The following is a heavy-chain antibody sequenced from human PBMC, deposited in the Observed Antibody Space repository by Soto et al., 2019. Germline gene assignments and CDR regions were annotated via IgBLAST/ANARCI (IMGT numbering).Heavy chain of an antibody. J-gene: IGHJ4*02. V-gene: IGHV4-31*03. CDR1: GGSISSGGYY. Sequence: PSETLSLTCTVSGGSISSGGYYWSWIRQHPGKGLEWIGYIYYSGSTYYNPSLKSRVTISVDTSKNQFSLKLSSVTAADTAVYYCARTPLHGDYGWGGGFGYYFDYWGQGTLVTVSS. CDR2: IYYSGST. D-gene: IGHD4-17*01. CDR3: ARTPLHGDYGWGGGFGYYFDY.